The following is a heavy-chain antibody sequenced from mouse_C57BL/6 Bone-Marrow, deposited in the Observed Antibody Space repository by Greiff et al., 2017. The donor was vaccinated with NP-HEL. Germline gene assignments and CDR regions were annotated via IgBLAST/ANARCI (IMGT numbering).Heavy chain of an antibody. Sequence: QVQLQQPGAELVKPGASVKMSCKASGYTLTSYWITWVKQRPGQGLEWIGDIYPGSGSTNYNEKFKSKATLTVDTSSSTAYMQLSSLTSEDSAVYYCASEDYYGSSPFAYWGQGTLVTVSA. V-gene: IGHV1-55*01. CDR3: ASEDYYGSSPFAY. CDR1: GYTLTSYW. CDR2: IYPGSGST. J-gene: IGHJ3*01. D-gene: IGHD1-1*01.